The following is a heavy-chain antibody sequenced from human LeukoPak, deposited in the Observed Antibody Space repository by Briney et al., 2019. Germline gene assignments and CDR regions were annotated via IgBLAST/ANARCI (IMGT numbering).Heavy chain of an antibody. CDR2: IRYDGSNK. CDR1: GFTFSSYG. Sequence: GGSLRLSCAASGFTFSSYGMHWVRQAPGKGLEGVAFIRYDGSNKYYADSVKGRFTISRDNSKSTLYLQMNSLRAEDTAVYYCAKVYALGATSLYYYYYYMDVWGKGTTVTISS. CDR3: AKVYALGATSLYYYYYYMDV. V-gene: IGHV3-30*02. J-gene: IGHJ6*03. D-gene: IGHD1-26*01.